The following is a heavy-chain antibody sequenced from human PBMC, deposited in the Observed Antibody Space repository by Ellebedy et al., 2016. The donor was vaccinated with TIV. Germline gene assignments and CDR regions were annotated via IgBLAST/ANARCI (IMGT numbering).Heavy chain of an antibody. CDR2: IYTGDSDT. CDR1: GYSFTNYW. D-gene: IGHD6-6*01. V-gene: IGHV5-51*01. J-gene: IGHJ4*02. Sequence: GESLKISCKGSGYSFTNYWIAWVRQMPGKGLEWMGIIYTGDSDTRYSPSFQGQVTMSADKSISTAYLEWSSLRASDTAMYYCARRWSSSIIDYWGQGTLVTVSS. CDR3: ARRWSSSIIDY.